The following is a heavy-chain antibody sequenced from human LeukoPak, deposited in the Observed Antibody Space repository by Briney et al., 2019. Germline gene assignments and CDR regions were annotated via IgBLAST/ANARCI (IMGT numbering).Heavy chain of an antibody. Sequence: SGTLSLTCNVSGGSISSSRYYWGWIRQPPGKGREWIGSIWYSGSTYYNPSLKSRLTISVDTSKNQFSLKLSSVTAADTAVYYCARHGHDSGGYSYKLTWFDPWGQGTLVTVSS. D-gene: IGHD3-22*01. V-gene: IGHV4-39*01. CDR2: IWYSGST. J-gene: IGHJ5*02. CDR1: GGSISSSRYY. CDR3: ARHGHDSGGYSYKLTWFDP.